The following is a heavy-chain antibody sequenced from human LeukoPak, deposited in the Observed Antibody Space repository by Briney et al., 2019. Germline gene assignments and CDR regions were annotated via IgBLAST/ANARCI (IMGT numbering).Heavy chain of an antibody. CDR1: GYTFTGYH. V-gene: IGHV1-2*02. Sequence: ASVRVSCKASGYTFTGYHMHWVRQAPGQGLEWMGWIAPQSGTTKYAQKVQGRVTMTRDTSISTAYMELSRLRTDDTAVYYCARDRYPRKKEYGSGSYYNDNWFDPWGQGTLVTVSS. J-gene: IGHJ5*02. D-gene: IGHD3-10*01. CDR2: IAPQSGTT. CDR3: ARDRYPRKKEYGSGSYYNDNWFDP.